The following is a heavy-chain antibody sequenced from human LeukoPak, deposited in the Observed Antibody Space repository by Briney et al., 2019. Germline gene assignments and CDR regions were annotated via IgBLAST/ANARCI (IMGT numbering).Heavy chain of an antibody. J-gene: IGHJ3*02. CDR1: GGSISSGGYY. Sequence: SQTLSLTCTVSGGSISSGGYYWSWIRQHPGKGLEWIGYIYYSGSTYYNPSLKSRVTISVDTSKNQFSLKLSSVTAADTAVYYCAREPPPRAGATEGSAFDIWGQGTMVTVSS. V-gene: IGHV4-31*03. D-gene: IGHD1-26*01. CDR2: IYYSGST. CDR3: AREPPPRAGATEGSAFDI.